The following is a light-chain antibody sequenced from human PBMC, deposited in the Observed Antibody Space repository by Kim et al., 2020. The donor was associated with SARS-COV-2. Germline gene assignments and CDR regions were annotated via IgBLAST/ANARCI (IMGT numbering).Light chain of an antibody. V-gene: IGKV1-5*01. CDR1: QSISSW. CDR2: DAS. CDR3: QQYNSLT. J-gene: IGKJ1*01. Sequence: RSASVGDRVTITCRASQSISSWLAWYQQKPGKAPKLLIYDASSLESGVPSRFSGSGSGTEFTLTISSLQPDDFATYYCQQYNSLTFGQGTKVDIK.